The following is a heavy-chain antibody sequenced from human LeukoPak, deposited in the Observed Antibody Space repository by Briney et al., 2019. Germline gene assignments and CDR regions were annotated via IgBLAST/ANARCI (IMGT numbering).Heavy chain of an antibody. Sequence: SVKVSCKASGGTFSSYAISWVRQAPGQGLEWMGRIIPILGIANYAQKFQGRVTITADKSTSTAYMELSSLRSEDTAVYYCASRPRSYCYYYGMDVWGQGTTVTVSS. CDR1: GGTFSSYA. CDR2: IIPILGIA. V-gene: IGHV1-69*04. D-gene: IGHD6-6*01. J-gene: IGHJ6*02. CDR3: ASRPRSYCYYYGMDV.